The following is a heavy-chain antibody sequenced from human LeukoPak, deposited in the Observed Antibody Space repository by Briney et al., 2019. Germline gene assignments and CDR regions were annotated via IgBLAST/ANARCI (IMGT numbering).Heavy chain of an antibody. CDR3: GRHLRDGHYDPVDH. D-gene: IGHD4-17*01. CDR2: IYYSGST. J-gene: IGHJ4*02. Sequence: SETLSLTCTVSGGSISSSSYYWGWIRQPPGKGLEWIATIYYSGSTFYNPSLRSRVTISVDTSKNQFSLRVSSVTAADTAVYFCGRHLRDGHYDPVDHWGEGTLVTVSS. CDR1: GGSISSSSYY. V-gene: IGHV4-39*01.